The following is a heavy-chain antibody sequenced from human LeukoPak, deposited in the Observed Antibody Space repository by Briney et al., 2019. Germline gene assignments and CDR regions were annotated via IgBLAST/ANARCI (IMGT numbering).Heavy chain of an antibody. D-gene: IGHD4-11*01. Sequence: ETLSLTCTVSGGSIISYYWNWVRQAPGEGLEWVSSISPTSGHIYYADSVKGRFTISRDNAQSSLYLQMSSLRAEDTAVYYCARGSYGNYDSWGQGALVTVSS. V-gene: IGHV3-21*01. CDR3: ARGSYGNYDS. CDR1: GGSIISYY. J-gene: IGHJ5*01. CDR2: ISPTSGHI.